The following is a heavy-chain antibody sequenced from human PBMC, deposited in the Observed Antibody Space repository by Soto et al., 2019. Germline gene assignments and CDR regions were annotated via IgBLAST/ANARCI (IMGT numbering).Heavy chain of an antibody. J-gene: IGHJ5*02. CDR2: IYYSGST. V-gene: IGHV4-31*03. CDR3: ARLPDLEWLFRFDP. Sequence: PSETLSLTCTVSGGSISSGGYYWSWIRQHPGKGREWIGYIYYSGSTYYNPSLRSRVTISVDTSKNQFSLELSAVSAADTAVYYCARLPDLEWLFRFDPWGQVTLVTVSS. CDR1: GGSISSGGYY. D-gene: IGHD3-3*01.